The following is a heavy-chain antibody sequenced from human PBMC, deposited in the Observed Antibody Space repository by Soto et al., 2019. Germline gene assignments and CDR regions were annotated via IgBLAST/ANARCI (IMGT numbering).Heavy chain of an antibody. V-gene: IGHV3-23*01. CDR2: ISGSGGST. D-gene: IGHD3-10*01. CDR3: AKAIGSVEYYYGMDV. J-gene: IGHJ6*02. CDR1: GFTFSSYA. Sequence: SLRLSCAASGFTFSSYAMSWVRQAPGKGLEWVSAISGSGGSTYYADSVKGRFTISRDNSKNTLYLQMNSLRAEDTAVYYCAKAIGSVEYYYGMDVWGQGTTVTVSS.